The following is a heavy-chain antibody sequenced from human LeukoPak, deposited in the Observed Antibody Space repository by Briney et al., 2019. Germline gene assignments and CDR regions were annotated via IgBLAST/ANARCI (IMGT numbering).Heavy chain of an antibody. J-gene: IGHJ4*02. D-gene: IGHD3-10*01. V-gene: IGHV2-70*04. CDR2: IDWDDDK. Sequence: SGPTLVNPTQTLTLTCTFSGFSLSTSGMRVSWIRQPPGKALEWLARIDWDDDKFYSTSLKTRLTISKDTSKNQVVLTMTNMDPVDTATYYCAVAYYGSGSYPVDYWGQGTLVTVSS. CDR1: GFSLSTSGMR. CDR3: AVAYYGSGSYPVDY.